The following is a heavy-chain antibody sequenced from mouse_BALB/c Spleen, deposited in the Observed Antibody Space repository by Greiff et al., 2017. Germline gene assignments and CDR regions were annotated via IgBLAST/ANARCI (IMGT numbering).Heavy chain of an antibody. CDR3: ARIVTTVVAKD. CDR2: IWWNDNK. D-gene: IGHD1-1*01. V-gene: IGHV8-11*01. J-gene: IGHJ3*01. CDR1: GFSLSTYGIG. Sequence: QVTLKESGPGILQPSQTLSLTCSFSGFSLSTYGIGVGWIRQPSGKGLEWLAHIWWNDNKYYNTALKSRLTISKDTSNNQVFLKIASVDTADTATYYCARIVTTVVAKDWGQGTLVTVSA.